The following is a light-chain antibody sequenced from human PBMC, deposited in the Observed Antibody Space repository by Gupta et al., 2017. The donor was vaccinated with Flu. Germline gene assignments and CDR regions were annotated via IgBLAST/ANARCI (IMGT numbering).Light chain of an antibody. Sequence: DIQMTQSPSSLSASVGDRVTITCRASQSISRYVNWYQQIPGKAPKHLIYAASSLQSGVPSRFSGSGSGTDFTLTISSRQPEDFATYYCQQTDDTIALTFGGGTKVEIK. CDR2: AAS. CDR1: QSISRY. V-gene: IGKV1-39*01. CDR3: QQTDDTIALT. J-gene: IGKJ4*01.